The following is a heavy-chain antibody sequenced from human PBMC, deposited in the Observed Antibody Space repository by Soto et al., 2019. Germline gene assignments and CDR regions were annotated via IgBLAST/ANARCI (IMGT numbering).Heavy chain of an antibody. J-gene: IGHJ6*02. CDR1: GGTFSSYA. CDR3: AREGYCSGASCRDRRLYYYRMDV. V-gene: IGHV1-69*13. D-gene: IGHD2-15*01. Sequence: ASVKVSCKASGGTFSSYAISWVRQAPGQGLEWMGGIIPIFGTANYAQKFQGRVTITADESTSTAYMELSSLRSEDTAVYYCAREGYCSGASCRDRRLYYYRMDVWGQGTKVTVYS. CDR2: IIPIFGTA.